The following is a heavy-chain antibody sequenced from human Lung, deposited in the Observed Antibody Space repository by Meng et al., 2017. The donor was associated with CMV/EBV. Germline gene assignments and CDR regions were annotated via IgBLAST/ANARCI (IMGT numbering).Heavy chain of an antibody. Sequence: ETXSLTCTLSGRSTSSTVYYWGRVRQPPGKGLEWIATFFYGGDTYYNPSLKSRFTMSVDTSKNQLSLKLSALTAADTAVYYCAEVPTSIWGQGTLVTVSS. J-gene: IGHJ1*01. CDR1: GRSTSSTVYY. V-gene: IGHV4-39*07. CDR3: AEVPTSI. CDR2: FFYGGDT.